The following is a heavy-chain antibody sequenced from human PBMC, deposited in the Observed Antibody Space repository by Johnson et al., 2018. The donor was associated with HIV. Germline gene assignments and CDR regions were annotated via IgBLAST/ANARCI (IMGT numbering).Heavy chain of an antibody. V-gene: IGHV3-30*02. J-gene: IGHJ3*02. CDR2: IRYDGSNK. CDR3: TAHYRNAFDI. Sequence: QVQLVESGGGVVQPGRSLRLSCAASGFTFSRYGMHWVRQAPGKGLEWVAFIRYDGSNKYYVDSVKGRFTISRDNSKNTLFLQMNSLKTEDTALYYCTAHYRNAFDIWGQGTMVTVSS. CDR1: GFTFSRYG. D-gene: IGHD1-26*01.